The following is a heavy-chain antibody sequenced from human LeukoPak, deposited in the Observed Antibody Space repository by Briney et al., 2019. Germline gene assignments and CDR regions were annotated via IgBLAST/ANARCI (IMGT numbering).Heavy chain of an antibody. CDR2: IKQDGSEQ. CDR3: VRASPFGEF. J-gene: IGHJ4*02. D-gene: IGHD2-21*01. V-gene: IGHV3-7*03. Sequence: PGGSLRLSCAASGFMFSKYWMSWVRQAPEKGLEWVANIKQDGSEQNYVDSVRGRFTISRDNAKNSLYLQMNSLRAEDTAVYYCVRASPFGEFWGQGTLVTVSS. CDR1: GFMFSKYW.